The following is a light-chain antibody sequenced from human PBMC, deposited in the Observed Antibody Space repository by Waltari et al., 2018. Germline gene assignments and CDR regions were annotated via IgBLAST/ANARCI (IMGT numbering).Light chain of an antibody. J-gene: IGKJ4*01. CDR3: QKYNSAPLT. Sequence: DIQLTQSPSFLSSSVGDRVTISCRASQGISTYLAWFQQKPGKAPRRLIYAAAILQGGVPSRFSGSGSGTDFTLTISSLQPEDFGTYYCQKYNSAPLTFGGGTKVEIK. V-gene: IGKV1-9*01. CDR2: AAA. CDR1: QGISTY.